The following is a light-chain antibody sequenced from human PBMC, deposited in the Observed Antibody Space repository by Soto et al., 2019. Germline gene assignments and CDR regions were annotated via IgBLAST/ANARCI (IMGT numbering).Light chain of an antibody. CDR3: QQGDSFPIT. V-gene: IGKV1-12*01. J-gene: IGKJ5*01. Sequence: DSQMTQSPSSVSASVGDSVTITYRASQSSSSWLAWYQLKPGTVPKLLSYAASSVQSGVPSRFSGSGDGTAFTLTITSLQPRDFETYYCQQGDSFPITFGQGTRLEIK. CDR1: QSSSSW. CDR2: AAS.